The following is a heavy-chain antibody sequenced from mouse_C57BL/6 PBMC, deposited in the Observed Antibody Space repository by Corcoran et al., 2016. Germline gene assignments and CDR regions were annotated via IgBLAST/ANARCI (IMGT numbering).Heavy chain of an antibody. J-gene: IGHJ3*01. CDR2: IYPGDGDT. CDR3: ARYDYDDVPSWFAY. D-gene: IGHD2-4*01. CDR1: GYAFSSYW. V-gene: IGHV1-80*01. Sequence: QVQLQQSGAELVKPGASVKISCKASGYAFSSYWMNWVKQRPGKGLEWIGQIYPGDGDTNYNGKFKGKATLTADKSSSTAYMQLSSLTSEDSAVYFCARYDYDDVPSWFAYWGQGTLVTVSA.